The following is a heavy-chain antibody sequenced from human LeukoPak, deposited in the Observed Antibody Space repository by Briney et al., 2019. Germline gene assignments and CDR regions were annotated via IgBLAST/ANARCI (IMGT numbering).Heavy chain of an antibody. CDR2: IYYSGST. CDR3: AGNYYDSSGYYPFDY. J-gene: IGHJ4*02. CDR1: GGSISSYY. V-gene: IGHV4-59*01. Sequence: SETLSLTCTVSGGSISSYYWSWIRQPPGKGLEWIGYIYYSGSTNYNPSPKSRVTISVDTSKNQFSLKLSSVTAADTAVYYCAGNYYDSSGYYPFDYWGQGILVTVSS. D-gene: IGHD3-22*01.